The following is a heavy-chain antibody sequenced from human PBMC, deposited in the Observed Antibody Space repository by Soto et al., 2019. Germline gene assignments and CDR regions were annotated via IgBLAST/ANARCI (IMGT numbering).Heavy chain of an antibody. CDR3: ARDHFFYDILTAPYYYYGMDA. D-gene: IGHD3-9*01. Sequence: ASVKVSCKASGYTFTGYYMHWVRQAPGQGLEWMGWINPNSGGTNYAQKFQGWVTMTRDTSISTAYMELSRLRSDDTAVYYCARDHFFYDILTAPYYYYGMDAWGQGTTVTVSS. J-gene: IGHJ6*02. CDR1: GYTFTGYY. V-gene: IGHV1-2*04. CDR2: INPNSGGT.